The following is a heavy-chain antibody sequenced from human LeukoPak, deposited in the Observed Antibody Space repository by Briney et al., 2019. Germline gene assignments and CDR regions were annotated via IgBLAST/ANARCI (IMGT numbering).Heavy chain of an antibody. CDR1: GGSISSGGYY. D-gene: IGHD5-24*01. CDR2: IYHSGST. J-gene: IGHJ4*02. CDR3: ARSEEMAALFDY. Sequence: SQTLSLTCTVSGGSISSGGYYWSWIRQPPGKGLEWIGYIYHSGSTHYNPSLKSRVTISIDTSKNQFSLKLTSVTAADTAMYYCARSEEMAALFDYWGQGTLVTVSS. V-gene: IGHV4-30-2*01.